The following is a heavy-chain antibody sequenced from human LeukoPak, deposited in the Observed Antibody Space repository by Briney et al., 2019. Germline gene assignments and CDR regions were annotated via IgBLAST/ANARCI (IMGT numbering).Heavy chain of an antibody. CDR2: IWYDGSNK. J-gene: IGHJ4*02. CDR1: GFTFSSYG. V-gene: IGHV3-33*01. D-gene: IGHD5-24*01. CDR3: ARAKEMARFDY. Sequence: GGSLRLSCAASGFTFSSYGMHWVRQAPGKGLEWVAVIWYDGSNKYYADSVKGRLTISRDNSKNTLYLQMNSLRAEDTAVYYCARAKEMARFDYWGQGTLVTVSS.